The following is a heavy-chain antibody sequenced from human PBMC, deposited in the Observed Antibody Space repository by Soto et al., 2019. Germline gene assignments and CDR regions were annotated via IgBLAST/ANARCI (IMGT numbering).Heavy chain of an antibody. CDR3: AHRRGGDCFDY. CDR2: IFWDDDK. J-gene: IGHJ4*02. Sequence: QITLKESGPTLVKPTQTLTLTCTFSGFSLSTSGVGVGWIRQPPGKALEWLALIFWDDDKSYSPSLKSRLTITKDTSKNQVVLTMTNMDPVDTATYYCAHRRGGDCFDYWGQGTLVTVSS. D-gene: IGHD2-21*01. CDR1: GFSLSTSGVG. V-gene: IGHV2-5*02.